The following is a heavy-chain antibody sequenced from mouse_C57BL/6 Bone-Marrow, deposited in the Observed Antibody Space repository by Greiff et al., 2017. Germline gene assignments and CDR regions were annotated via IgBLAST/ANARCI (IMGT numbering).Heavy chain of an antibody. D-gene: IGHD1-2*01. CDR2: IDPENGDT. V-gene: IGHV14-4*01. Sequence: EVQLQQSGAELVRPGASVKLSCTASGFNIKDDYMHWVKQRPEQGLEWIGWIDPENGDTEYASKFQGKATITADTSSHTAYLQLSSLTSEDTAVYYCTTDGEPCTAFYAMDYWGQGTSVTVSS. CDR3: TTDGEPCTAFYAMDY. J-gene: IGHJ4*01. CDR1: GFNIKDDY.